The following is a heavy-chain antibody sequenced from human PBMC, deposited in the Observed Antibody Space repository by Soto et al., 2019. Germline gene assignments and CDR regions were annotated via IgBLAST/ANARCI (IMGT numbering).Heavy chain of an antibody. CDR1: GGSISSYY. V-gene: IGHV4-59*08. CDR2: IYYSGST. CDR3: ARHGYYYDSSGYYYDAFDI. Sequence: SETLSLTCTVSGGSISSYYWSWIRQPPGKGLEWIGYIYYSGSTNYNPSLKSRVTISVDTSKNQFSLKLSSVTAADTAVYYCARHGYYYDSSGYYYDAFDIWGQGTMVTVSS. D-gene: IGHD3-22*01. J-gene: IGHJ3*02.